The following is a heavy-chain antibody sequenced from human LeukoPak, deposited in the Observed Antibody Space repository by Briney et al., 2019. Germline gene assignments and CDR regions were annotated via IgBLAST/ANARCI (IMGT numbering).Heavy chain of an antibody. D-gene: IGHD3-10*01. CDR2: IYYSGST. CDR1: GGSISSYY. J-gene: IGHJ4*02. CDR3: ARVAYHYGSGTYYFDY. Sequence: SETLSLTCTVSGGSISSYYWSWIRQPPGKGLEWIGYIYYSGSTNYNPSLKSRVTISVDTSKNQFSLKLSSVTAADTAVYYCARVAYHYGSGTYYFDYWGQGTLVTVSS. V-gene: IGHV4-59*01.